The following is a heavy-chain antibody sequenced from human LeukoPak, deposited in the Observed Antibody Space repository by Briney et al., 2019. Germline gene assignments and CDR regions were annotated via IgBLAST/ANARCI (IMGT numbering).Heavy chain of an antibody. CDR2: IKQDGGEI. Sequence: GGSLRLSCAASGFTFSTYWMSWVRQAPGKGLGWVANIKQDGGEIYYVDSVKGRFTISRDNAKNSLYLQMNSLRAEDTAVYYCARDKIVGATTFDYWGQGTLVTVSS. CDR3: ARDKIVGATTFDY. V-gene: IGHV3-7*01. J-gene: IGHJ4*02. D-gene: IGHD1-26*01. CDR1: GFTFSTYW.